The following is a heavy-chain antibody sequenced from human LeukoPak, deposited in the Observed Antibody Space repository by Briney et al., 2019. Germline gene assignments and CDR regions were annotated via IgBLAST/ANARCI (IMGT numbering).Heavy chain of an antibody. CDR3: AKPSGSYGNRDAFDI. CDR1: GFTFSSYG. J-gene: IGHJ3*02. CDR2: IWYDGSNK. V-gene: IGHV3-33*06. Sequence: GGSLRLSCAASGFTFSSYGMHWVRQAPGKGLEWVAVIWYDGSNKYYADSVKGRFTISRDNSKNTLYLQMNSLRAEDTAVYYCAKPSGSYGNRDAFDIWGQGTMVTVSS. D-gene: IGHD1-26*01.